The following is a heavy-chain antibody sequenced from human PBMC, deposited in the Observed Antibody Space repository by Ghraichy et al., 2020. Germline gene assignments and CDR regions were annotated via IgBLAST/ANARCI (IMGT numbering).Heavy chain of an antibody. V-gene: IGHV3-23*01. CDR3: AKDKLIISWNDFDY. D-gene: IGHD1-1*01. CDR1: GFTFSNYA. J-gene: IGHJ4*02. Sequence: GGSLRLSCAASGFTFSNYAMSWVRQAPGKGLEWVSSIRDSGGSTYYADSVKGRFTISRDNSKNTLYLQMNSLRAEDTAVYYCAKDKLIISWNDFDYWGQGTLVTVSS. CDR2: IRDSGGST.